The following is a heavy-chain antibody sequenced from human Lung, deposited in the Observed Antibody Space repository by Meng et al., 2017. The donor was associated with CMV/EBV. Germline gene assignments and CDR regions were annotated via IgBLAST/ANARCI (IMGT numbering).Heavy chain of an antibody. CDR2: IKEDGSEE. V-gene: IGHV3-7*01. Sequence: GGSLRLCGADSGFTFRISWMSWVRRAQGKGVEWVASIKEDGSEEHYVDSVKGRFTISRDNAKNSVYLQMNTLRAEDTAVYYCARNLQTPDYWGQGTLVTVSS. J-gene: IGHJ4*03. CDR1: GFTFRISW. D-gene: IGHD4-11*01. CDR3: ARNLQTPDY.